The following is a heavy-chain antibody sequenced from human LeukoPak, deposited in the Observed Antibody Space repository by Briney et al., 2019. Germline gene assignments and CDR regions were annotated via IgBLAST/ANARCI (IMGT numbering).Heavy chain of an antibody. Sequence: PGGSLRLSCAASGFTFSSYAMSWVRQAPGKGLEWVSAISGSGGSTYYADSVKGRFTISRDNSKNTLYLQTNSLRAEDTAVYYCAKRRGYCSSTSCYAFDYWGQGTLVTVSS. CDR3: AKRRGYCSSTSCYAFDY. D-gene: IGHD2-2*01. CDR2: ISGSGGST. CDR1: GFTFSSYA. V-gene: IGHV3-23*01. J-gene: IGHJ4*02.